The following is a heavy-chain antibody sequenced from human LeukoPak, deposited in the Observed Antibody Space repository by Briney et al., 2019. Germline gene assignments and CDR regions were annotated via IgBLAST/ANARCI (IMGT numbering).Heavy chain of an antibody. Sequence: SETLSLTCAVSGGSISSGGYSWSWIRQPPGKGLEWIGYIYHSGSTYYNPSLKSRVTISVGTSKNQFSLKLSSVTAADTAVYYCARLGYCSGGSCYEGGLNYWGQGTLVTVSS. D-gene: IGHD2-15*01. CDR2: IYHSGST. J-gene: IGHJ4*02. V-gene: IGHV4-30-2*01. CDR3: ARLGYCSGGSCYEGGLNY. CDR1: GGSISSGGYS.